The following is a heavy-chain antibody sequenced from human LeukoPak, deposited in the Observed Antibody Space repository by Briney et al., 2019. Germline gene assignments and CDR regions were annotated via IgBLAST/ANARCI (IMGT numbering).Heavy chain of an antibody. Sequence: GGSLRLSCAASGFTFDDYAMHWVRQAPGKGLEWVSGISWNSGSIGYADSVKGRFTISRDNAKNSLYLQMNSLRAEDTALYYCAKDISAAAGSADYWGQGTLVTVSS. CDR3: AKDISAAAGSADY. D-gene: IGHD6-13*01. CDR1: GFTFDDYA. J-gene: IGHJ4*02. CDR2: ISWNSGSI. V-gene: IGHV3-9*01.